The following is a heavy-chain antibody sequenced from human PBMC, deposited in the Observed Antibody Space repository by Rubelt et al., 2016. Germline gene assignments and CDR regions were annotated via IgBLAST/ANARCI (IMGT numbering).Heavy chain of an antibody. V-gene: IGHV4-39*07. CDR2: IYYSGST. CDR1: GGSISSSNFC. D-gene: IGHD5-24*01. Sequence: QLQLQESGPGLVKPSETLSLTCTVSGGSISSSNFCWGWIRQPPGQGLEWIGSIYYSGSTNYNPSLKSRVTISVDTSKNQFSLKLSSVTAADTSVYYCARGQGRVSYRHWGQGTLCTVS. J-gene: IGHJ4*02. CDR3: ARGQGRVSYRH.